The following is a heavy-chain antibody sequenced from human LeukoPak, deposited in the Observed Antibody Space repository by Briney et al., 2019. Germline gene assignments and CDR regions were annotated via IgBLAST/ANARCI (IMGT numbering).Heavy chain of an antibody. V-gene: IGHV4-39*01. D-gene: IGHD2-15*01. CDR1: GGSFSSSSYY. Sequence: SETLSLTCTVSGGSFSSSSYYWGWIRQPPGKGLEWIGSIYYSGSTYYNPSLKSRVTISVDTSKNQFSLKLSSVTAADTAVYYCARLLVGWFDPWGQGTLVTVSS. CDR3: ARLLVGWFDP. J-gene: IGHJ5*02. CDR2: IYYSGST.